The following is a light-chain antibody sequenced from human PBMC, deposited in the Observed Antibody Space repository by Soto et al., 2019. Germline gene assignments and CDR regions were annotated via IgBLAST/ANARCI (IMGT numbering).Light chain of an antibody. CDR2: EVS. CDR1: SSDVGDYNY. J-gene: IGLJ2*01. V-gene: IGLV2-8*01. Sequence: QAVVTQPPSASGSPGQSVTIPCTGTSSDVGDYNYVSWYQQHPGKVPKLLIYEVSKRPSGVPDRFSGSKSGNTASLTVSGLQAEAEADYYCSSFVGSPVVFGGGPKLTVL. CDR3: SSFVGSPVV.